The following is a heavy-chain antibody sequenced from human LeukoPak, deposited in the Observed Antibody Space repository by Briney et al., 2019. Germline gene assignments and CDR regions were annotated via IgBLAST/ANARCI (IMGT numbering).Heavy chain of an antibody. CDR1: AFTFSSSA. CDR3: AAGSSHSDYAGQH. V-gene: IGHV1-58*01. CDR2: IVVGSGDT. D-gene: IGHD5-12*01. J-gene: IGHJ1*01. Sequence: SVKVSCKASAFTFSSSAVQWVRQAREQRLEWIGWIVVGSGDTNYAQKFQERVTITRDMSTSTAYMELSSLTSEDTAVYYCAAGSSHSDYAGQHWGLGTLVTVSS.